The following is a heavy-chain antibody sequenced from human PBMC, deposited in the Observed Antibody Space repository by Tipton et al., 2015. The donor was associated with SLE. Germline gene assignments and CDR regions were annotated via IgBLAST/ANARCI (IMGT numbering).Heavy chain of an antibody. V-gene: IGHV4-34*01. CDR2: INHSGST. CDR1: GGSFSGYY. Sequence: TLSLTCAVYGGSFSGYYWSWIRQPPGKGLEWIGEINHSGSTNYNPSLKSRVTISVDTSKNQFSLKLSSVTAADTAVYYCARGADYDFWSGYVYWGQGTLVTVSS. J-gene: IGHJ4*02. D-gene: IGHD3-3*01. CDR3: ARGADYDFWSGYVY.